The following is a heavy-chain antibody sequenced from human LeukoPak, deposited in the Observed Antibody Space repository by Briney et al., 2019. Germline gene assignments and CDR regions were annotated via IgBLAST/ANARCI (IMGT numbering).Heavy chain of an antibody. CDR1: GFTFSSYA. CDR2: ISSNGSST. D-gene: IGHD4-17*01. CDR3: ARGKLDYGDYYYYYGMDV. Sequence: GGSLRLSCAASGFTFSSYAMHWVSQARGKGLEYVSAISSNGSSTYYANSVKGRFTISRDNSKNTLCLQMGSLRAEDMAVYYCARGKLDYGDYYYYYGMDVWGQGTTLTVSS. V-gene: IGHV3-64*01. J-gene: IGHJ6*02.